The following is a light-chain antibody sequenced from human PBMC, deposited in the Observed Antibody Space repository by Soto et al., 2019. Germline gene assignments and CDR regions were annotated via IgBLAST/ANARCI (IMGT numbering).Light chain of an antibody. J-gene: IGKJ2*01. CDR1: QSIDRK. CDR3: QQYNTYSSYT. Sequence: DIQMTQSPSTLSASMGDRVTITCRASQSIDRKLAWYQQSPGKAPRLLIYDASNLESGVPSRFSGSGSGTEFTLTISSLQPEDFATYYCQQYNTYSSYTFGQGTKLETK. V-gene: IGKV1-5*01. CDR2: DAS.